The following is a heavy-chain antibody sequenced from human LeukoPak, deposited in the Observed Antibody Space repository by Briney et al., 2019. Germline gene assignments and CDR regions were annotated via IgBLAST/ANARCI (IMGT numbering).Heavy chain of an antibody. D-gene: IGHD6-13*01. CDR3: ARVVGSSSWSSGTLDV. J-gene: IGHJ6*02. V-gene: IGHV3-13*01. Sequence: GGSLRLSCAASGFTFRSYDMHWVRQATGKGLEWVSAIGTAGDTYYPGSVKGRFTISRENAKNSLYLQMNSLRAEDTAVYYCARVVGSSSWSSGTLDVWGQGTTVTVSS. CDR1: GFTFRSYD. CDR2: IGTAGDT.